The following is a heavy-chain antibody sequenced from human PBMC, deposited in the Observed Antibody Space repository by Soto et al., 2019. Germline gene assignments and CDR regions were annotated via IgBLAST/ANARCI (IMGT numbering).Heavy chain of an antibody. CDR3: ASRGDRSGYSDFDN. CDR1: VGSFSSNIW. V-gene: IGHV4-4*02. CDR2: IYHSGST. Sequence: QVQLQESGPGLVKPSGTLSLTCAVSVGSFSSNIWWSWVRQSPGKGLEWIGEIYHSGSTNYNPSLRSRVTISVDKSKNHFSLKLSAVTAADTAVYFCASRGDRSGYSDFDNWGQGPLVTVSA. J-gene: IGHJ4*02. D-gene: IGHD3-22*01.